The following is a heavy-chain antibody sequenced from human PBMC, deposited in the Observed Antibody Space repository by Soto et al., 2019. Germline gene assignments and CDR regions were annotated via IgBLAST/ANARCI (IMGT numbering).Heavy chain of an antibody. V-gene: IGHV1-69*02. CDR1: GGTFSSYT. Sequence: SVKVSCKASGGTFSSYTISWVRQAPGQGLEWMGRIIPILGIANYAQKFQGRVTITADKSTSTAYMELSSLRSEDTAVYYCARASSSWNWFDPWGQGTLVTVSS. D-gene: IGHD6-13*01. J-gene: IGHJ5*02. CDR2: IIPILGIA. CDR3: ARASSSWNWFDP.